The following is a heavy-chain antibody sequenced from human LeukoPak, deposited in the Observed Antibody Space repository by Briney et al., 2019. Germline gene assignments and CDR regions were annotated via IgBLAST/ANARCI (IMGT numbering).Heavy chain of an antibody. CDR3: AKDRDYGDYPSAYYYYMDV. Sequence: GGSLRLSCAASGFTFSTYVIHWVRQAPGKGLEWVAFIRYDGTNKWNADSVKGRFTISRDNSKNMLYLQMNSLRAEDTAVYHCAKDRDYGDYPSAYYYYMDVWGKGTTVTVSS. CDR1: GFTFSTYV. CDR2: IRYDGTNK. V-gene: IGHV3-30*02. D-gene: IGHD4-17*01. J-gene: IGHJ6*03.